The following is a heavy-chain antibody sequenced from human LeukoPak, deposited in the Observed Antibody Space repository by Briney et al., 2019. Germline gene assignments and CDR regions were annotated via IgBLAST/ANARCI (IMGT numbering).Heavy chain of an antibody. D-gene: IGHD6-6*01. Sequence: GGSPRLSCAASGFTFSSYGMHWVRQAPGKGLEWVAVIWYDGSNKYYADSVKGRFTISRDNSKNTLYLQMNSLRAEDTAVYYCARDQLLYSSSPLDYWGQGTLVTVSS. CDR3: ARDQLLYSSSPLDY. J-gene: IGHJ4*02. V-gene: IGHV3-33*01. CDR2: IWYDGSNK. CDR1: GFTFSSYG.